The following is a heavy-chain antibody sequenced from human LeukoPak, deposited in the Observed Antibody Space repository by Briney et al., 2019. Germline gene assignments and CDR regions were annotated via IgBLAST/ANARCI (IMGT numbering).Heavy chain of an antibody. CDR1: GFTFSSYS. Sequence: GGSLRLSCAASGFTFSSYSMNWVRQAPGKGLEWVSSISSSSSYIYYADSVKGRFTISRDNAKNSLYLQMDSLRAEDTAVYYCARGARGDYYFDYWGQGTLVTVSP. V-gene: IGHV3-21*01. CDR2: ISSSSSYI. J-gene: IGHJ4*02. D-gene: IGHD2-21*02. CDR3: ARGARGDYYFDY.